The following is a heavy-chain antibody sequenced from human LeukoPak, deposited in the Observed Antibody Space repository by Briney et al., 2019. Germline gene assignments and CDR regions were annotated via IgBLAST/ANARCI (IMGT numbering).Heavy chain of an antibody. CDR1: GYTFTTYY. V-gene: IGHV1-24*01. D-gene: IGHD3-22*01. CDR3: ATVYYDSSGYYGFPNYFDY. Sequence: GASVKVSCKASGYTFTTYYIHWVRQAPGKGLEWMGGFDPEDGETIYAQKFQGRVTMTEDTSTDTAYMELSSLRSEDTAVYYCATVYYDSSGYYGFPNYFDYWGQGTLVTVSS. CDR2: FDPEDGET. J-gene: IGHJ4*02.